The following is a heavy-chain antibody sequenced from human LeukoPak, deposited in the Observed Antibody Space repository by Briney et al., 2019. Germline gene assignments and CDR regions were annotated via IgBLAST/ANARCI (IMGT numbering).Heavy chain of an antibody. CDR1: GFTFDDHG. Sequence: PGGSLRLSCAASGFTFDDHGMSWVRQVPGKGLEWVSGINWNGGSTGYADSVKGRFTISRDNAKNSLYLQMSSLRAEDTALYLCARDHRYTGNEPDYWGQGTLVTVSS. CDR3: ARDHRYTGNEPDY. CDR2: INWNGGST. J-gene: IGHJ4*02. V-gene: IGHV3-20*01. D-gene: IGHD1-20*01.